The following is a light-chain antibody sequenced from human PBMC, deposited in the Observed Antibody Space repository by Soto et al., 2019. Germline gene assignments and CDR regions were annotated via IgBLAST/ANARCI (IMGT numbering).Light chain of an antibody. V-gene: IGKV1-39*01. CDR1: QSISSY. Sequence: DIQMTQSPSSLSASVGDRVTITCRASQSISSYFNWYQQKPGKAPKRLIYDTSNLQSGVPSRFSGSGSGTYFTLTISSLQPDDFATYYCQQSYSTPRTFGQGTKLVIK. J-gene: IGKJ2*01. CDR3: QQSYSTPRT. CDR2: DTS.